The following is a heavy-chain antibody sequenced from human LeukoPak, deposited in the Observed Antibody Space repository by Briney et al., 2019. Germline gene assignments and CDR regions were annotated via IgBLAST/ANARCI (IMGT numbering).Heavy chain of an antibody. V-gene: IGHV4-39*07. CDR2: IYYSGST. Sequence: SETLSLTCTVSGGSISSSSYYWGWIRQPPGKGLEWIGSIYYSGSTYYNPSLKSRVTISVDTSKNQFSLKLSSVTAADTAVYYCARVVRGVDGAFDIWGQGTMVTVSS. CDR3: ARVVRGVDGAFDI. J-gene: IGHJ3*02. CDR1: GGSISSSSYY. D-gene: IGHD3-10*01.